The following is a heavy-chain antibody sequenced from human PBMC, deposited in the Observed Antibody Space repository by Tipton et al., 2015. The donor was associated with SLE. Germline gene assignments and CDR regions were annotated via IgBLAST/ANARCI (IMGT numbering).Heavy chain of an antibody. CDR1: GDSISGSTYY. D-gene: IGHD3-9*01. CDR2: ISYGGRN. Sequence: TLSLTCIVSGDSISGSTYYWGWIRQPPGEGLEWIGSISYGGRNYYNPSLKSRVTISEDTPKNQFSLKLTSVTAADTAVYYCVRDKRYFDSPVKYWGQGILVTASS. J-gene: IGHJ4*02. V-gene: IGHV4-39*07. CDR3: VRDKRYFDSPVKY.